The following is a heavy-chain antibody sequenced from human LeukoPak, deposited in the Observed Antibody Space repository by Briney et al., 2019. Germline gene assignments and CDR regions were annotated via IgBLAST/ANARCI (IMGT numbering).Heavy chain of an antibody. CDR1: GFTFSSYS. CDR3: AKGATTATRHFDF. D-gene: IGHD4-17*01. CDR2: IGGSGGPT. V-gene: IGHV3-23*01. J-gene: IGHJ2*01. Sequence: GGSLRLSCVASGFTFSSYSLTWVRQTPGKGLAWVSIIGGSGGPTFYADSVVGRFTISRDNSKNTVYLQMNSLRAEDTAVYFCAKGATTATRHFDFWGRGTLVTVSS.